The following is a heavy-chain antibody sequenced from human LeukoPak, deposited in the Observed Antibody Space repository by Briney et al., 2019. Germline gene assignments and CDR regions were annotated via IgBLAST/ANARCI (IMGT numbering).Heavy chain of an antibody. Sequence: SETLSLPCSVSGGSISRYYGSWIRQPPGKGLEWIGYIYYSGSPKYNPSLKSRVTISVDTSKNQFSLKLSSVTAADTAVYYCASDRGYSYPIGEIDYWDQRTLVTVSS. CDR2: IYYSGSP. CDR3: ASDRGYSYPIGEIDY. CDR1: GGSISRYY. V-gene: IGHV4-59*01. J-gene: IGHJ4*02. D-gene: IGHD5-18*01.